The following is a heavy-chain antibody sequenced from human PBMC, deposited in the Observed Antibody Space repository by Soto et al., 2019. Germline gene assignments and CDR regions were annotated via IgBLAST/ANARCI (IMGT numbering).Heavy chain of an antibody. CDR3: ARQIYDSDTGPNFQYYFDS. D-gene: IGHD3-22*01. V-gene: IGHV5-10-1*01. J-gene: IGHJ4*02. Sequence: GESLKISCKGSGYSFAGYWITWVRQKPGKGLEWMGRIDPSDSQTYCSPSFRGHVTISVTKSITTVFLQWSSLRASDTAMYYCARQIYDSDTGPNFQYYFDSWGQGTPVTVSS. CDR2: IDPSDSQT. CDR1: GYSFAGYW.